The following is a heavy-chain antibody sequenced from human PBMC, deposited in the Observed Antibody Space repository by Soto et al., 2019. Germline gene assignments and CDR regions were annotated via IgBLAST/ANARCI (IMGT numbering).Heavy chain of an antibody. V-gene: IGHV3-30*04. Sequence: QVQLVESGGGVVQPGRSLRLSCAASGFSFSSYAMHWVRQAPGKGLEWVAVISYDSRNKYYADSVKGRFTISRDNSKNTLYLQMDSLRVEDTAVYYCAGYCTSISCQTGYWGQGTLVTVSS. D-gene: IGHD2-2*01. CDR1: GFSFSSYA. CDR2: ISYDSRNK. J-gene: IGHJ4*02. CDR3: AGYCTSISCQTGY.